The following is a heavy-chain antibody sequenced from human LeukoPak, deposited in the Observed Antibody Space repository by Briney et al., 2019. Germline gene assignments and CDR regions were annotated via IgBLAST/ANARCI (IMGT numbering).Heavy chain of an antibody. CDR3: AKGGRGTDS. CDR1: GFTFNTYA. V-gene: IGHV3-23*01. J-gene: IGHJ4*02. Sequence: SGGSLRLSCAASGFTFNTYAMTWVRQAPGKGLEWVSVIGGSGVSTYYADSVKGRFTISRDNSRDTLYLQMNSLRAEDTAVYYCAKGGRGTDSWGQGTLVTVSS. CDR2: IGGSGVST. D-gene: IGHD1-1*01.